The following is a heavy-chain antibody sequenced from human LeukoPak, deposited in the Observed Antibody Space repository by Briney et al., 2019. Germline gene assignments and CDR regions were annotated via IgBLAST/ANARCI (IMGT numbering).Heavy chain of an antibody. J-gene: IGHJ6*04. V-gene: IGHV3-7*03. CDR3: AREGGIVDRYGMDV. CDR2: IKQDGSEK. D-gene: IGHD1-26*01. CDR1: GFTFSSYW. Sequence: GGSLRLSCAASGFTFSSYWMSWVRQAPGKGLEGVANIKQDGSEKYYVDSVKGRFTISRDNDKNSLYLQMNSLRAEDTAVYYCAREGGIVDRYGMDVWGKGTTVTVSS.